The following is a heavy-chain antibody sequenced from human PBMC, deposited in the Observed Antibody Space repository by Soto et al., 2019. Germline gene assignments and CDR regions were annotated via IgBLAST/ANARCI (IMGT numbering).Heavy chain of an antibody. V-gene: IGHV4-61*01. Sequence: QVQLQESGPGLVKPSETLSLTCTVSGGSVSSGSCYWSWIRQPPGKGLEWIGYIYYSGSTNYNPSLKSRVTISVDTSKNQFSLKLSSVTAADTAVYYCARSSLGDSSPGGWFDPWGQGTLVTVSS. J-gene: IGHJ5*02. D-gene: IGHD6-13*01. CDR1: GGSVSSGSCY. CDR2: IYYSGST. CDR3: ARSSLGDSSPGGWFDP.